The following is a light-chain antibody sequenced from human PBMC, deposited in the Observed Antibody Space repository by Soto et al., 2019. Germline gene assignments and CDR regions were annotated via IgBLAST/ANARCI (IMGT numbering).Light chain of an antibody. CDR1: SSDVGGYNY. Sequence: QSVLTQPASVSGSPEQSITISCTGTSSDVGGYNYVSWYQHHPGKAPKLIIYDVSNRPSGVSTRFSASKSDNTASLTISGLQPEDEADYHCSSYTTSNTRQIVFGTGTKVTVL. J-gene: IGLJ1*01. V-gene: IGLV2-14*03. CDR2: DVS. CDR3: SSYTTSNTRQIV.